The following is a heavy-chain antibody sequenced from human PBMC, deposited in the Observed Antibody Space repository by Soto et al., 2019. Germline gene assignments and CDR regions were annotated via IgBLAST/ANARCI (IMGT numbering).Heavy chain of an antibody. V-gene: IGHV1-2*02. Sequence: EASVKVSCKASGYTFTGYYMHWVRQAPGQGLEWMGWINPNSGGTNYAQKFQGRVTMTRDTSISTAYMELSRLRSDDTAVYYCARGGSLWFGFPSSYYYYGMDVWGQGTTVTVSS. CDR2: INPNSGGT. CDR1: GYTFTGYY. J-gene: IGHJ6*02. D-gene: IGHD3-10*01. CDR3: ARGGSLWFGFPSSYYYYGMDV.